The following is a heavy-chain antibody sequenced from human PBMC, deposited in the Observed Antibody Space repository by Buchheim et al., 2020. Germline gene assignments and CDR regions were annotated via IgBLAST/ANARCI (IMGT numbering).Heavy chain of an antibody. CDR3: ARDALPKKDIVVVPAAMRNWYYYGMDV. J-gene: IGHJ6*02. Sequence: QLQLQESGPGLVKPSETLSLTCTVSGGSISSSSYYWGWIRQPPGKGLEWIGSIYYSGSTYYNPSLKSRVTISVATSKNQFSLKLSSVTAADTAVYYCARDALPKKDIVVVPAAMRNWYYYGMDVWGQGTT. V-gene: IGHV4-39*07. D-gene: IGHD2-2*01. CDR2: IYYSGST. CDR1: GGSISSSSYY.